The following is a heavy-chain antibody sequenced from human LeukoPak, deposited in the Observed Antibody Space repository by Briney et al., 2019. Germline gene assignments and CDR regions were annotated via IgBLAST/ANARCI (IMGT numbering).Heavy chain of an antibody. J-gene: IGHJ4*02. CDR3: AKEGPRRYYDFWSGYSQISGYYFDY. CDR1: GFTFDDYA. V-gene: IGHV3-43*02. D-gene: IGHD3-3*01. Sequence: PGGSLRLSCAASGFTFDDYAMHWVRQAPGKGLEWVSLISGDGDSTYSADSVKGRFTISRDNSKNSLYLQMNSLRTEDTAFYYCAKEGPRRYYDFWSGYSQISGYYFDYWGQGTPVTVSS. CDR2: ISGDGDST.